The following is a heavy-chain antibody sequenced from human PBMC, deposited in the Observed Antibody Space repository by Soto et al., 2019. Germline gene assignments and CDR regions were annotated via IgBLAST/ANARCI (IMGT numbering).Heavy chain of an antibody. V-gene: IGHV3-74*01. CDR2: INSDGSST. CDR1: GFTFSSYW. D-gene: IGHD6-19*01. CDR3: ARASPGVCMPTPFIDLAGKDCLYYYYYGMDG. Sequence: PGGSLRLSCAASGFTFSSYWMHWVRQAPGKGLVWASRINSDGSSTSYADSVKGRFTISRDNAKNTLYLQMNSLRAEDTAVYYCARASPGVCMPTPFIDLAGKDCLYYYYYGMDGWGQGSKVTGSS. J-gene: IGHJ6*02.